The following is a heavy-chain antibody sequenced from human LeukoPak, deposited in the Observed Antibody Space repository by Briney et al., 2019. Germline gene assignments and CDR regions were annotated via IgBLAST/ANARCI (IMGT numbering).Heavy chain of an antibody. Sequence: GGSLRLSCTVSGITVSSNSMSWVRQAPGKGLEWVSFIYSDNTHYSDSVKGRFTISRDNSKNTLYLQMNSLRAEDTAVYYCARRAGAYSHPYDYWGQGTLVTVSS. CDR3: ARRAGAYSHPYDY. CDR1: GITVSSNS. CDR2: IYSDNT. J-gene: IGHJ4*02. D-gene: IGHD4/OR15-4a*01. V-gene: IGHV3-53*01.